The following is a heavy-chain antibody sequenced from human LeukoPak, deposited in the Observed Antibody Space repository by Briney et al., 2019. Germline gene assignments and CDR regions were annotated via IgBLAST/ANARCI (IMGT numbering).Heavy chain of an antibody. D-gene: IGHD3-22*01. CDR2: INTKSGMT. Sequence: ASVKVSCKASGGTFSLYVISWARQAPGQGLEWMGWINTKSGMTGHAQKFQGRITITKDTSISTVYMELSSLSSEDTAVYFCARVDGSVDYWGQGTLVTVSS. V-gene: IGHV1-8*03. J-gene: IGHJ4*02. CDR3: ARVDGSVDY. CDR1: GGTFSLYV.